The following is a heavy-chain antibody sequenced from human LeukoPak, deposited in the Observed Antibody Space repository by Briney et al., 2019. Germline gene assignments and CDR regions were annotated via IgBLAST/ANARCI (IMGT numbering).Heavy chain of an antibody. Sequence: GESLQISCKGSGYSFTGYRIGWVRQMPGKGLEWMGIIYPYDSDTRYSPSFQGQVTISADKSISTAYLQWSSLRASDTAMYYCARQASYGYLIDYWGQGTLVTVSS. J-gene: IGHJ4*02. D-gene: IGHD5-18*01. CDR3: ARQASYGYLIDY. CDR2: IYPYDSDT. V-gene: IGHV5-51*01. CDR1: GYSFTGYR.